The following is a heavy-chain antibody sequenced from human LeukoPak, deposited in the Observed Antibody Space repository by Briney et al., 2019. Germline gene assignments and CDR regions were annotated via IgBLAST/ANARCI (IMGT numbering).Heavy chain of an antibody. CDR2: IYYTGST. CDR1: GGSISSSY. V-gene: IGHV4-59*08. D-gene: IGHD3-22*01. J-gene: IGHJ4*02. CDR3: ARMYDSSGYYYPFDY. Sequence: PSETLSLTCTVSGGSISSSYWSWIQQPPGKVLEWIGYIYYTGSTNYNPSLKSRVTISADTSKNHFSLKLSSVTAADTAVYYCARMYDSSGYYYPFDYWGQGTLVTVSS.